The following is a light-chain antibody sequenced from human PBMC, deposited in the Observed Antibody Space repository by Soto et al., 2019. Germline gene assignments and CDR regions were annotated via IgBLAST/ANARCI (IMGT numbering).Light chain of an antibody. CDR3: QQYGSSSPWT. CDR1: QSISSW. V-gene: IGKV1-5*03. J-gene: IGKJ1*01. CDR2: KAS. Sequence: DIQMTQSPSTLSASVGDRVTITCRASQSISSWLAWYQQKPGRAPKLLIYKASSLETGVLSRFSGSGSGTEFTLIISSLQPDDFASYYCQQYGSSSPWTFGQGTKVEI.